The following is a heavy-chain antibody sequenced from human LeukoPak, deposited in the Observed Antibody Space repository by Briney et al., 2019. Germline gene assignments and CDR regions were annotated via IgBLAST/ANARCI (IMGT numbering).Heavy chain of an antibody. V-gene: IGHV3-21*01. J-gene: IGHJ4*02. CDR2: ISSSSSYI. CDR3: ASHYYGSGSYYREFDY. CDR1: GFTFSSYS. D-gene: IGHD3-10*01. Sequence: GGSLRLSCAASGFTFSSYSMNWVRQAPGKGLEWVSSISSSSSYIYYADSVKGRFTISRDNAKNSLYLQMNSLRAEDTAVYYCASHYYGSGSYYREFDYWGQGTLVTVSS.